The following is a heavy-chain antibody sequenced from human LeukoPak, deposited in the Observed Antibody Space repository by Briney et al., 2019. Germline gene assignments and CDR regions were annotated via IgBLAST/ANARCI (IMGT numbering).Heavy chain of an antibody. CDR2: ISGSGGST. J-gene: IGHJ4*02. D-gene: IGHD3-22*01. CDR1: GFTFSSYA. CDR3: AKTSDISVRYYFDY. V-gene: IGHV3-23*01. Sequence: HPGGSLRLSCAASGFTFSSYAMSWVRQAPGKGLEWVSAISGSGGSTYYADSVKGRFTISRDNSKNTLYVQMNSLRVEDTAVYYCAKTSDISVRYYFDYWGQGTLVAVSS.